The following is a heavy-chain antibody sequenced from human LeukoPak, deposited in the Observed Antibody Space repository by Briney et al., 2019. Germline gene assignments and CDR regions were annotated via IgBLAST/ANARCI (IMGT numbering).Heavy chain of an antibody. V-gene: IGHV1-46*01. D-gene: IGHD3-22*01. Sequence: ASVKVSCKASGYTFTNFFMHWLRQAPGQGLEWMGIINPSDGSTSYAQKFQGRVTMTRDMSTTTVYMELSSLGSEDTAVYYCARNGYYDTSGYYYYYYMDVWGKGTTVTVSS. CDR3: ARNGYYDTSGYYYYYYMDV. CDR1: GYTFTNFF. J-gene: IGHJ6*03. CDR2: INPSDGST.